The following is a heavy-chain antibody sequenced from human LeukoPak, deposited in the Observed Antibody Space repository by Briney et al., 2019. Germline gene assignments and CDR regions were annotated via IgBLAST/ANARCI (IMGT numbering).Heavy chain of an antibody. Sequence: SETLSLTCAVYGGSFSGYQWSWIRQPPGKGLEWIGEINHSGSTNYNPSLKSRVNISVDTSKDQFPLKLSSVTAADTAVYYCARTSIYYDSSGYRSWGQGTLVTVSS. V-gene: IGHV4-34*01. CDR2: INHSGST. CDR3: ARTSIYYDSSGYRS. D-gene: IGHD3-22*01. CDR1: GGSFSGYQ. J-gene: IGHJ5*02.